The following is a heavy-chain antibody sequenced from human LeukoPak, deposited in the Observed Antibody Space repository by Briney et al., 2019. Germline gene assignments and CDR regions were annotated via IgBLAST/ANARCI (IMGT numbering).Heavy chain of an antibody. CDR3: TTIYSSGWSQWAFDI. D-gene: IGHD6-19*01. V-gene: IGHV3-15*01. Sequence: NPGRSLRLSCAASGFTFSSYWMHWVRQAPGKGLEWVGRIKSKTDGGTTDYAAPVNGRFTISRDDSKNTLYLQMNSLKTEDTAVYYCTTIYSSGWSQWAFDIWGQGTMVTVSS. J-gene: IGHJ3*02. CDR2: IKSKTDGGTT. CDR1: GFTFSSYW.